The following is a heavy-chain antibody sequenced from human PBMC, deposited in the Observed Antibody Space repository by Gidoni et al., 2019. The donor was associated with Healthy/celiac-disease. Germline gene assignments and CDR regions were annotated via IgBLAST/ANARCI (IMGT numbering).Heavy chain of an antibody. J-gene: IGHJ6*02. CDR2: IYTSGST. CDR1: GGSISSGSYY. D-gene: IGHD3-22*01. V-gene: IGHV4-61*02. CDR3: AGAVVIHYYYYGMDV. Sequence: VQLQASGPGLVTPSQTLSLPCTVSGGSISSGSYYWSWIRQPAGKGLEWIGRIYTSGSTNYNPSPKSRVTISVDTSKNQVSRKRSSGTAADTAVDYCAGAVVIHYYYYGMDVWCQGTTVTVSS.